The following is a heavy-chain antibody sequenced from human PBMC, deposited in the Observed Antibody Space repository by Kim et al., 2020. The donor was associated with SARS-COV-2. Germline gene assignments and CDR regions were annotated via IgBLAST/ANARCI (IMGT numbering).Heavy chain of an antibody. V-gene: IGHV3-53*01. CDR3: ARECGGDCYGSLNY. CDR1: GFTVSSNY. Sequence: GGSLRLSCVASGFTVSSNYITWVLQAPGKGLEWVSVIYSGGNTYYADSVKGRFTISRDNSKNTLYLQMNSLRAEDTAVYYCARECGGDCYGSLNYWGQGTLVTVSS. J-gene: IGHJ4*02. D-gene: IGHD2-21*02. CDR2: IYSGGNT.